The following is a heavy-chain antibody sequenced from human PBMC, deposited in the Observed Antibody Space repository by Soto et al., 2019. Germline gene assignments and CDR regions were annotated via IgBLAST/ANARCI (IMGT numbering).Heavy chain of an antibody. J-gene: IGHJ6*02. Sequence: QVQLVQSGAEVKKPGASVKVSCKASGYTFTSYAMHWVRQAPGQRLEWMGWINAGNGNTKYSQKFQGRVTITRDTSASTAYMELSSLRSEDTAVYYCARDGTPRDWLHNYYGMDVWGQGTTVTVSS. D-gene: IGHD3-9*01. CDR1: GYTFTSYA. V-gene: IGHV1-3*01. CDR2: INAGNGNT. CDR3: ARDGTPRDWLHNYYGMDV.